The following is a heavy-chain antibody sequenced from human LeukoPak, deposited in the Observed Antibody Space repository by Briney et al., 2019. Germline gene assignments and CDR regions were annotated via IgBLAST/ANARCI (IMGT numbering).Heavy chain of an antibody. V-gene: IGHV4-59*08. J-gene: IGHJ6*02. CDR2: IYYSGST. D-gene: IGHD6-25*01. Sequence: PSETLPLTCTVSGGSISSYYWSWIRQPPGKGLEWIGYIYYSGSTNYNPSLKSRVTISVDTSKNQFSLKLSSVTAADTAVYYCARQGRQNGMDVWGQGTTVTVSS. CDR1: GGSISSYY. CDR3: ARQGRQNGMDV.